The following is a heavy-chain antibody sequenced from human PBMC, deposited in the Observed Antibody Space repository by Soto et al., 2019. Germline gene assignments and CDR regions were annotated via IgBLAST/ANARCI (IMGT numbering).Heavy chain of an antibody. D-gene: IGHD3-22*01. CDR3: AKDSYDSSGYYYEEEAFDI. CDR1: GGTFSSYA. Sequence: SLRLSCGAAGGTFSSYAMSRVRQAPGKGLEWVSAISGSGGSTYYADSVKGRFTISRDNSKNTLYLQMNSLRAEDTAVYYCAKDSYDSSGYYYEEEAFDIWGQGTMVTVSS. J-gene: IGHJ3*02. V-gene: IGHV3-23*01. CDR2: ISGSGGST.